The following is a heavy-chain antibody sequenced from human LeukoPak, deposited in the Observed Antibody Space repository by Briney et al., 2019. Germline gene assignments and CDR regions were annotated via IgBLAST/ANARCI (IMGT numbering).Heavy chain of an antibody. CDR1: GVTFRTFA. CDR3: ARGGYGSGSYDYYFYGMDV. J-gene: IGHJ6*02. D-gene: IGHD3-10*01. CDR2: ISYDGSNK. V-gene: IGHV3-30*14. Sequence: GRSLRLSCAASGVTFRTFAMHWVRQAPGKGLEWGAVISYDGSNKYWADSVQGRFTISRDNSKNTVYLQMNRLRPEDTAVDYCARGGYGSGSYDYYFYGMDVWGQGTTVTVSS.